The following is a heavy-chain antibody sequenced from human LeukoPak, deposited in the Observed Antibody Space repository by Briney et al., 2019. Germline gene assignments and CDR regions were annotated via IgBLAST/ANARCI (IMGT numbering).Heavy chain of an antibody. CDR3: ARGGGYCSSISCLFDP. V-gene: IGHV4-59*01. Sequence: SETLSLTCTVSGGSISSYYWSWIRQPPGKGLEWIGYIHYTGSTNFNPSLKSRVTISVDTSKTQVSLKLSSVTAADTAVYYCARGGGYCSSISCLFDPWGQGTLVTVSS. D-gene: IGHD2-2*01. CDR2: IHYTGST. CDR1: GGSISSYY. J-gene: IGHJ5*02.